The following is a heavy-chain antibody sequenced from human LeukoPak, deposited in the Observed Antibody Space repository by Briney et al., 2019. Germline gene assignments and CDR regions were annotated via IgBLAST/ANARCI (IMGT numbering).Heavy chain of an antibody. CDR2: IRTSSEGEPT. CDR3: TADFSHSSAWPFDY. J-gene: IGHJ4*02. CDR1: GFXFSNAW. D-gene: IGHD3-22*01. V-gene: IGHV3-15*01. Sequence: GGSLRLSCGASGFXFSNAWLSWVRQAPGKGLEWVGRIRTSSEGEPTDYPGPVKGRFTISRDRSKDTVYLQMNSLKTEDTAVYYCTADFSHSSAWPFDYWGRGTLVTVSS.